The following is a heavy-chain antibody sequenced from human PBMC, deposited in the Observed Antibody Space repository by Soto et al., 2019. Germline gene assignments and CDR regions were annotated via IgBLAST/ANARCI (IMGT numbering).Heavy chain of an antibody. CDR1: GFTFSNAW. J-gene: IGHJ3*02. Sequence: GGSLRLSCAASGFTFSNAWMSWVRQAPGKGLEWVGRIKSKTDGGTTDYAAPVKGRFTISRDDSKNTLYLQMNSLKTEDTAVYYCTAAPCGSYYDDAFDIWGQGTMVTVSS. D-gene: IGHD1-26*01. V-gene: IGHV3-15*01. CDR3: TAAPCGSYYDDAFDI. CDR2: IKSKTDGGTT.